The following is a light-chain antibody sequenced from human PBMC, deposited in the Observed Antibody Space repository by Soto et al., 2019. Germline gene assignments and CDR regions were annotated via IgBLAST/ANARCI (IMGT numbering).Light chain of an antibody. CDR2: RAS. V-gene: IGKV1-39*01. Sequence: IQMTQSPSSLSASVGDRVTLSCRASRNISSDLNWYQLKPGKAPKLLIYRASTLQNGVPSRFSGSGSATDFTLTITTLQPEDVATDSCQQSYSTLPYTFGQGTKVEIK. CDR3: QQSYSTLPYT. J-gene: IGKJ2*01. CDR1: RNISSD.